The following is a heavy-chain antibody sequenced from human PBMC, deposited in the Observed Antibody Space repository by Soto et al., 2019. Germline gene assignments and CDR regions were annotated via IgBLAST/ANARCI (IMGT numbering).Heavy chain of an antibody. CDR3: AHSWTDIVVVPAAPGYFDY. Sequence: ASGPTLVNPTQTLTLTCTFSGFSFSTSGVGVGWIRQPPGKALEWLALIYWDDDKRYSPSLKSRLTITKDTSKNQVVLTMTNMDPVDTATYYCAHSWTDIVVVPAAPGYFDYWGQGTLVTVSS. V-gene: IGHV2-5*02. CDR1: GFSFSTSGVG. D-gene: IGHD2-2*01. CDR2: IYWDDDK. J-gene: IGHJ4*02.